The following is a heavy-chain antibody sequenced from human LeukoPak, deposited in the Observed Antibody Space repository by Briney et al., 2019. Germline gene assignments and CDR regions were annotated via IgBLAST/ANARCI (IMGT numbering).Heavy chain of an antibody. CDR2: IYYSGST. J-gene: IGHJ4*02. D-gene: IGHD6-19*01. CDR1: GFIFSNYE. Sequence: GSLRLSCAASGFIFSNYEMNWVRQAPGKGLEWIGYIYYSGSTNYNPSLKSRVTISVDTSKNQFSLKLSSVTAADTAVYYCARHGSSGWYWGQGTLVTVSS. CDR3: ARHGSSGWY. V-gene: IGHV4-59*08.